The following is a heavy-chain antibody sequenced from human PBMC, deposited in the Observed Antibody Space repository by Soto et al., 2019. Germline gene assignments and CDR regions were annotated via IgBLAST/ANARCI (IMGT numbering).Heavy chain of an antibody. Sequence: ASVKVSCKASGYTFASYYMHWGRQAPGQGLEWMGIINPSGGSTSYAQKFQGRVTMTRDTSTSTVYMELSSLRSEDTAVYYCASNIVATTLDYWGQGTLVTVSS. J-gene: IGHJ4*02. D-gene: IGHD5-12*01. CDR3: ASNIVATTLDY. CDR1: GYTFASYY. CDR2: INPSGGST. V-gene: IGHV1-46*03.